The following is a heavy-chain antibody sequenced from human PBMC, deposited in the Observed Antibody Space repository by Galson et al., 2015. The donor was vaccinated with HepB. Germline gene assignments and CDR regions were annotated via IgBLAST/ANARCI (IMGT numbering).Heavy chain of an antibody. D-gene: IGHD2-15*01. CDR1: GFTFSSYS. V-gene: IGHV3-21*01. CDR2: ISSSSSYI. J-gene: IGHJ1*01. CDR3: ARDRVGYCSGRRCPIDAPTGD. Sequence: SLRLSCAASGFTFSSYSMNWVRQAPGKGLEWVSSISSSSSYIYYADSVKGRFTISSDNAKNSLYLQMNSLRVEDTAVYYCARDRVGYCSGRRCPIDAPTGDRGQGTLLAVPA.